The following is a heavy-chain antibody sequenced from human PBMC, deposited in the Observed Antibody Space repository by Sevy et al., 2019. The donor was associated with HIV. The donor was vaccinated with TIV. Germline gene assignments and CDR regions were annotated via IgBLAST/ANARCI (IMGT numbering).Heavy chain of an antibody. CDR1: GFTFSKYW. J-gene: IGHJ4*02. Sequence: GGSLRLSCAASGFTFSKYWMSWVRQAPGKGLEWVANIKPDGSDKYYVGSLKGRFTISRDTSKNTLYLHMNSLRAEDTAVYYCARDIKSTVVTPGDYWGQGTLVTVSS. V-gene: IGHV3-7*01. CDR3: ARDIKSTVVTPGDY. CDR2: IKPDGSDK. D-gene: IGHD4-17*01.